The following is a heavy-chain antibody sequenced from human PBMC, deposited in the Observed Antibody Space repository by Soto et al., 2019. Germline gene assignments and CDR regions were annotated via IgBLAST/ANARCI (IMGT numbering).Heavy chain of an antibody. D-gene: IGHD2-15*01. CDR3: AKAALGDYYYYGLAV. V-gene: IGHV3-23*01. CDR2: IGGSGGTI. J-gene: IGHJ6*02. CDR1: GFTFSRFA. Sequence: EVQLLESGGGLVQPGGSLRLSCAASGFTFSRFAMNWVRQAPGKGLEWVSGIGGSGGTIYYADSVKGRFTISRDKSKNKLFLQRNSLRAEDTAVYDCAKAALGDYYYYGLAVWGQGTTVTVSS.